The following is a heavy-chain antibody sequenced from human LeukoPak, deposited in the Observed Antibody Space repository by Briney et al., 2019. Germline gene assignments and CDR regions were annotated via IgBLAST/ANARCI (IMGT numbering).Heavy chain of an antibody. CDR2: ISAYNGNT. CDR1: GYTFSSYG. V-gene: IGHV1-18*01. CDR3: ARDSVDGSGTYYNDSPDY. Sequence: ASVKVSCKASGYTFSSYGISWVRQAPGQGLEWMGWISAYNGNTDYAQNLRGRLIMTTDTSTSTAYMELRSLRSDDTAVYYCARDSVDGSGTYYNDSPDYWGQGTLVAVSS. D-gene: IGHD3-10*01. J-gene: IGHJ4*02.